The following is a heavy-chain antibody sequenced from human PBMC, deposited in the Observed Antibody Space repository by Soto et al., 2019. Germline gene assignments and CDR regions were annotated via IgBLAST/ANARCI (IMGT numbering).Heavy chain of an antibody. Sequence: GASVKVSCKASGYTFTSYYMHWVRQAPGQGLEWMGIINPSGGSTSYAQKFQGRVTMTRDTSTSTVYMELSSLRSEDTAVYYCASFGSRHLCFAPWGKGTLVIVSS. CDR1: GYTFTSYY. J-gene: IGHJ5*02. CDR3: ASFGSRHLCFAP. V-gene: IGHV1-46*01. D-gene: IGHD3-3*01. CDR2: INPSGGST.